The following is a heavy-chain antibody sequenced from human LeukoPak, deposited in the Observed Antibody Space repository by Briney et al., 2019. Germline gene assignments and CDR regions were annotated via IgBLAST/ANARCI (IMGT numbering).Heavy chain of an antibody. Sequence: PGRSLRLSCAASGLTFSSYAMRSVRQAPGKGLEWVSAISGSGGSTYYADSVKGRFTISRDNSKNTLYLQMNSLRAEDTAVYYCATYSSSWYCFDYWGQGTLVTVSS. CDR1: GLTFSSYA. D-gene: IGHD6-13*01. CDR2: ISGSGGST. J-gene: IGHJ4*02. CDR3: ATYSSSWYCFDY. V-gene: IGHV3-23*01.